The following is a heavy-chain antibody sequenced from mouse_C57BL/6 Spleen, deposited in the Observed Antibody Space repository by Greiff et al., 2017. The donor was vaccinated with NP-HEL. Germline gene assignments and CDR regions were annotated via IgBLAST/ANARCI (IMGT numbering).Heavy chain of an antibody. J-gene: IGHJ2*01. D-gene: IGHD1-1*01. CDR1: GYTFTSYW. CDR3: ARDYYGSRSDY. V-gene: IGHV1-59*01. Sequence: VQLQQPGAELVRPGTSVKLSCKASGYTFTSYWMHWVKQRPGQGLEWIGVIDPSDSYTNYNQKFKGKATLTVDTSSSTAYMQLSSLTSEDSAVYYGARDYYGSRSDYWGQGTTLTVSS. CDR2: IDPSDSYT.